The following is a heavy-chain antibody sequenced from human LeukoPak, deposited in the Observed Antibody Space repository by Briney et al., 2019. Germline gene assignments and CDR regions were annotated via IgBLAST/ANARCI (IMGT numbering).Heavy chain of an antibody. D-gene: IGHD6-13*01. CDR1: GGSVSSGSYY. Sequence: SSETLSLTCTVSGGSVSSGSYYWSWIRQPPGKGLEWIGYIYYSGSTNYNPSLKSRVTISVDTSKNQFSLKLSSVTAADTAVYYCAREGIAAARAFDYWGLGTLVTVSS. V-gene: IGHV4-61*01. CDR2: IYYSGST. J-gene: IGHJ4*02. CDR3: AREGIAAARAFDY.